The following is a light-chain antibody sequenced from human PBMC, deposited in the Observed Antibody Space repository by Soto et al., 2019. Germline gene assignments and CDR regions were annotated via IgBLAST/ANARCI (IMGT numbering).Light chain of an antibody. CDR1: QSVSSN. CDR2: GSS. CDR3: QQYNNWPQT. Sequence: EIVVTLSLATLSVSPRERATLSCRASQSVSSNLAWYHQKPGQAPRLLIYGSSTRATGIPARFSGSGSGTEFTLTISSLQSEDFAVYYCQQYNNWPQTFGQGTKVDIK. V-gene: IGKV3-15*01. J-gene: IGKJ1*01.